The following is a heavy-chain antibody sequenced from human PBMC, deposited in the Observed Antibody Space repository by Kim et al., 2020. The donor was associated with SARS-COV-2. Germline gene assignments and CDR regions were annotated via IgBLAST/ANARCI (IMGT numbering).Heavy chain of an antibody. Sequence: GGSLRLSCAASEFAFISYWMYWVRQAPGKGLEWVATIQPNGSATYYVDSVSGRFTISRDNAKKSLSLQMNSLRAEDTAVYYCAKLVLPAAIHFYGMDVWGQGTTVTVSS. CDR1: EFAFISYW. V-gene: IGHV3-7*03. D-gene: IGHD2-2*01. CDR3: AKLVLPAAIHFYGMDV. CDR2: IQPNGSAT. J-gene: IGHJ6*02.